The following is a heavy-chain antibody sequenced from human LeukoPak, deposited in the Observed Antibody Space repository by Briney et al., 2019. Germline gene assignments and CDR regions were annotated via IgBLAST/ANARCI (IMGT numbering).Heavy chain of an antibody. V-gene: IGHV3-21*01. Sequence: PGGSLRLSCAASGFTFSSYSMNWVRQAPGKGLEWVSSISSSSSYIYYADSVKGRFTISRDNAKNSLYLQMNSLRAEDTAVYYCARDQTREFGSGFDYWGQGTLVTVSS. CDR3: ARDQTREFGSGFDY. J-gene: IGHJ4*02. CDR2: ISSSSSYI. CDR1: GFTFSSYS. D-gene: IGHD3-10*01.